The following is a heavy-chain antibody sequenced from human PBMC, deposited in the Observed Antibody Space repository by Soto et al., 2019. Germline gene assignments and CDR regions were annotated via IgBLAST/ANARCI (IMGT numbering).Heavy chain of an antibody. J-gene: IGHJ5*02. V-gene: IGHV4-31*03. CDR1: GGSINSGGYY. CDR3: ARDGGYSYGPVDP. CDR2: IYYTGSP. D-gene: IGHD3-10*01. Sequence: SETTSLTCTVSGGSINSGGYYWSWIRQHPGKGLEWIGYIYYTGSPYYNPSLRGRISISLDMSKNQFYLKLSSVTAADTAVYYCARDGGYSYGPVDPWGQGTLVTVSS.